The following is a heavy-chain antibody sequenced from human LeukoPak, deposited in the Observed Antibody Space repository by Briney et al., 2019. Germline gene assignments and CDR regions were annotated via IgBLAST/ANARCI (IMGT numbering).Heavy chain of an antibody. D-gene: IGHD3-9*01. CDR3: TRAEGGYEYYDILT. Sequence: GGSLRLSCTASGFTFGDYAMSWVRQAPGKGLEWVGFIRSKAYGGTTEYAASVKGRFTISRDDSKSIAYLQMNSLKTEDTAVYYCTRAEGGYEYYDILTWGQGTLVTVSS. CDR1: GFTFGDYA. V-gene: IGHV3-49*04. CDR2: IRSKAYGGTT. J-gene: IGHJ5*02.